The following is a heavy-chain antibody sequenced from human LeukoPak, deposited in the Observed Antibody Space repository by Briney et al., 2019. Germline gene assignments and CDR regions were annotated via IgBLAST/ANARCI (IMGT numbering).Heavy chain of an antibody. CDR2: ISAYNGNT. CDR3: ARARTSYCSSTSCHDRLPGY. D-gene: IGHD2-2*01. CDR1: GYTFTSYG. Sequence: ASVKVSCKASGYTFTSYGISWVRQAPGQGLEWMGWISAYNGNTNYAQKFQGRVTMTRDMSTSTVYMELSSLRSEDTAVYYCARARTSYCSSTSCHDRLPGYWGQGTLVTVSS. V-gene: IGHV1-18*01. J-gene: IGHJ4*02.